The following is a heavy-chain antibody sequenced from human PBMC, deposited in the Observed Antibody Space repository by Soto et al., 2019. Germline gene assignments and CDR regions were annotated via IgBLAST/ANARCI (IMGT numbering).Heavy chain of an antibody. J-gene: IGHJ5*02. CDR2: INPNSGGT. Sequence: ASVKVSCKASGYTFTGYYMHWVRQAPGQGLEWMGWINPNSGGTNYVQKFQGRVTMTRDTSISTVYMELSRLRSDDTAVYYCARGIAMGDPWFDPWGQGTLVTVS. CDR3: ARGIAMGDPWFDP. D-gene: IGHD5-18*01. V-gene: IGHV1-2*02. CDR1: GYTFTGYY.